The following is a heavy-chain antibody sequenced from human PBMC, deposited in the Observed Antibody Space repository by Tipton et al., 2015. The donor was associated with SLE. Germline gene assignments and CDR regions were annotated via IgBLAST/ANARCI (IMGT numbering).Heavy chain of an antibody. J-gene: IGHJ4*02. D-gene: IGHD1-7*01. V-gene: IGHV4-61*02. CDR3: ARGRVYNWSYVHFDY. CDR1: GGSISSGSYY. CDR2: IYISGST. Sequence: TLSLTCTVSGGSISSGSYYWSWIRQPAGKGLEWIGRIYISGSTDYNSSLKSRVTMSVDMSKNQFSLRLSAAAAADTAVYYCARGRVYNWSYVHFDYWGQGTLVTVSS.